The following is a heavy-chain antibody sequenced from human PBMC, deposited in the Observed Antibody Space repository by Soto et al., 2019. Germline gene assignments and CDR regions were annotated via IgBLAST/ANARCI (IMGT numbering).Heavy chain of an antibody. D-gene: IGHD3-22*01. CDR2: INPNGGGT. V-gene: IGHV1-46*01. CDR3: ARAADSSGHYTDY. Sequence: QVQLVQSGGEVKKPGTSVKISCKTSGYTFTSHYIHWVRRAPGRGLQWMVIINPNGGGTNYAQGSRGRVSIDSDTSTSTVHLGLSSLATDDTAGYYCARAADSSGHYTDYWGQGALITV. J-gene: IGHJ4*02. CDR1: GYTFTSHY.